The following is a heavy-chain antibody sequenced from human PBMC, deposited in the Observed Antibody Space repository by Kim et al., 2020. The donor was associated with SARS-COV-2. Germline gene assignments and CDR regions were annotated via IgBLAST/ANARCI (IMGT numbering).Heavy chain of an antibody. CDR2: IYYSGST. V-gene: IGHV4-39*01. CDR1: GGSISSSSYY. J-gene: IGHJ4*02. CDR3: ATRWGWFGEEHYFDY. D-gene: IGHD3-10*01. Sequence: SETLSLTCTVSGGSISSSSYYWGWIRQPPGKGLEWIGSIYYSGSTYYNPSLKSRVTISVDTSKNQFSLKLSSVTAADTAVYYCATRWGWFGEEHYFDYWGQGTLVTVSS.